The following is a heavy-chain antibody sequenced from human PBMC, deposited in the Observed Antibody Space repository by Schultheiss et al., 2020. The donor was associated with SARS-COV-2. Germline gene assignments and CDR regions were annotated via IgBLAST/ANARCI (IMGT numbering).Heavy chain of an antibody. CDR3: ARVSRTYYDILTGYNPRDYGMDV. J-gene: IGHJ6*02. D-gene: IGHD3-9*01. Sequence: ASVKVSCKASGYTFTGYYMHWVRQAPGQGLEWMGWINPNSGGTNYAQKFQGRVTMTRDTSISTAYMELSRLRSDDTAVYYCARVSRTYYDILTGYNPRDYGMDVWVQGTTVTVAS. V-gene: IGHV1-2*02. CDR2: INPNSGGT. CDR1: GYTFTGYY.